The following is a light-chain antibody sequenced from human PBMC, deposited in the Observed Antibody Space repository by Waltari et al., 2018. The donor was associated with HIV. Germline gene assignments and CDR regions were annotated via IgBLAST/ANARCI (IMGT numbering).Light chain of an antibody. V-gene: IGKV1-12*01. Sequence: DIRVTQSPSSVSASAGDRVTITCRASQDVGNWLAWYQQKPGRAPELLIYDISNLQSGVPSWFSGSGSGTDFTLTINSLQPEDFATYYCQQANTFPLTFGGGTKVEIK. CDR2: DIS. J-gene: IGKJ4*01. CDR3: QQANTFPLT. CDR1: QDVGNW.